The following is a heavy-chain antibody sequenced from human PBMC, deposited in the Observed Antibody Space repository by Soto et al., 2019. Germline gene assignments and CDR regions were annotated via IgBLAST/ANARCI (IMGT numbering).Heavy chain of an antibody. D-gene: IGHD3-3*01. CDR1: GYTFTSYG. CDR3: ATLYYDFWSGYYAFDY. Sequence: GASVKVSCKASGYTFTSYGISWVLQAPGQGLEWMGWISAYNGNTNYAQKLQGRVTMTTDTSTSTAYMELRSLRSDDTAVYYCATLYYDFWSGYYAFDYWGQGTLVTVSS. V-gene: IGHV1-18*04. CDR2: ISAYNGNT. J-gene: IGHJ4*02.